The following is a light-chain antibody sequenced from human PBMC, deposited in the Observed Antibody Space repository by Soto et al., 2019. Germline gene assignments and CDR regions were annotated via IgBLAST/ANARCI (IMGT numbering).Light chain of an antibody. CDR3: QQYNNWFSIT. V-gene: IGKV1-5*01. CDR2: DAY. Sequence: NQMTQSPSILSAYVGDRVTITCRASQSIRSWLAWYQQKPGKAPKLLIYDAYSLESGVPSRFSGRRSGTEFTLTISSLQSEDFAVYYCQQYNNWFSITFGQGTRLEIK. J-gene: IGKJ5*01. CDR1: QSIRSW.